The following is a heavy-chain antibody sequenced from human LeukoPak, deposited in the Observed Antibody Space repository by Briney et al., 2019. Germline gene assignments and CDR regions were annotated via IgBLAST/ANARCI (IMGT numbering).Heavy chain of an antibody. Sequence: GGSLRLSCAASGFTFSSYSMNWVRQAPGKGLEWVSVIYSGGSTYYADSVKGRFTISRDNSKNTLYLQMNSLRAEDSAVYYCAKAHSTGWYSFDFWGQGTLVTVSS. J-gene: IGHJ4*02. CDR2: IYSGGST. CDR1: GFTFSSYS. V-gene: IGHV3-23*03. CDR3: AKAHSTGWYSFDF. D-gene: IGHD6-19*01.